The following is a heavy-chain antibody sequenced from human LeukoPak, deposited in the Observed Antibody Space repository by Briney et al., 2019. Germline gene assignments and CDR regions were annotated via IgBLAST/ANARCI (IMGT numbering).Heavy chain of an antibody. V-gene: IGHV6-1*01. CDR2: TYYRSKWYN. CDR1: GDSVSSNSAA. D-gene: IGHD1-1*01. CDR3: ATTVETGEAFDI. Sequence: SQTLSLICAISGDSVSSNSAAWSWIRLSPSRGLEWLGRTYYRSKWYNDYAVSVRSRITINPDTSKNLFSLQLNSVTPEDTAEYYCATTVETGEAFDIWGPGTRVTVSS. J-gene: IGHJ3*02.